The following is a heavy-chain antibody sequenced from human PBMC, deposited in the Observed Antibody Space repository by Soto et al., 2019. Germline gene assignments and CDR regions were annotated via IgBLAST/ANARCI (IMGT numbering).Heavy chain of an antibody. D-gene: IGHD3-9*01. J-gene: IGHJ4*02. V-gene: IGHV3-23*01. CDR1: GFAFDING. Sequence: GGSLRLSCAASGFAFDINGMTWVRQVPGKGLEWVSAISAGGGTTYYADPVKGRFTISRDNSKNMLYLQMNSLRAEDTAVYYCATVRRHFAWLSDIDFFDYWGQGTPVTVS. CDR3: ATVRRHFAWLSDIDFFDY. CDR2: ISAGGGTT.